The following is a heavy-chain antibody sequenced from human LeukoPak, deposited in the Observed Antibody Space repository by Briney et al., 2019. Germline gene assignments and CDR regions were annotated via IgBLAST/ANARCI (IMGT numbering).Heavy chain of an antibody. CDR3: ARDYCSGGSCNFDY. D-gene: IGHD2-15*01. Sequence: SSETLSLTCTVSGGSISSGDYYWSWIRQPPGKGLEWIGYIYYSGSTYYNPSLKSRVTISVDTSKNQFSLKLSSVTAADTAVYYCARDYCSGGSCNFDYWGQGTLVTVSS. CDR1: GGSISSGDYY. J-gene: IGHJ4*02. CDR2: IYYSGST. V-gene: IGHV4-30-4*08.